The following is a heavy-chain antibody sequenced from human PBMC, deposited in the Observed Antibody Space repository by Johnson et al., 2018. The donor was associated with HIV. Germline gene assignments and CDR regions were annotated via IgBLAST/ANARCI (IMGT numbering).Heavy chain of an antibody. CDR3: TRSIAATGRDALDI. CDR1: GFTFNNAW. J-gene: IGHJ3*02. V-gene: IGHV3-15*01. CDR2: IKSKTDGATT. Sequence: VQLVESGVGVVQPGRSLRLSCAASGFTFNNAWMGWVRQAPGKGLECVGRIKSKTDGATTDYAVPVKGRFTISRDDSKNTLYLQMNSLKTEDTAVYYCTRSIAATGRDALDIWGQGTMVTVSS. D-gene: IGHD6-13*01.